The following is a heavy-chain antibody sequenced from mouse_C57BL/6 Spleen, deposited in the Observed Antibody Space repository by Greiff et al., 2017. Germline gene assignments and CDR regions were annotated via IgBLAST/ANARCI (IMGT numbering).Heavy chain of an antibody. V-gene: IGHV5-17*01. CDR1: GFTFSDYG. J-gene: IGHJ1*03. CDR3: ARDYYGRRYFDV. CDR2: ISSGSSTI. D-gene: IGHD1-1*01. Sequence: EVKVVESGGGLVKPGGSLKLSCAASGFTFSDYGMHWVRQAPEKGLEWVAYISSGSSTIYYADTVKGRFTISRDNAKNTLFLQMTSLRSEDTAMYYCARDYYGRRYFDVWGTGTTVTVSS.